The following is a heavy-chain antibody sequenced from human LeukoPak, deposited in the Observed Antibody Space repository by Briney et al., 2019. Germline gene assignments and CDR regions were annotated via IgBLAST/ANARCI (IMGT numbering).Heavy chain of an antibody. Sequence: PSETLSLTCTVSGGSISSYYWSWIRQPPGKGLEWIGYIYYSGSTNYNPSLKSRVTISVDTSKNQFSLKLSSVTAADTAVYYCARRLSDYYDSSEAFDIWGQGTMVTVSS. V-gene: IGHV4-59*08. CDR2: IYYSGST. CDR3: ARRLSDYYDSSEAFDI. D-gene: IGHD3-22*01. CDR1: GGSISSYY. J-gene: IGHJ3*02.